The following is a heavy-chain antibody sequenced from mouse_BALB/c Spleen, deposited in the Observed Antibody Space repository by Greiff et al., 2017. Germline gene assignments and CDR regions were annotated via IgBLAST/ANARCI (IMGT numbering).Heavy chain of an antibody. J-gene: IGHJ3*01. V-gene: IGHV2-2*02. D-gene: IGHD1-3*01. CDR1: GFSLTSYG. CDR2: IWSGGST. Sequence: QVQLMQSGPGLVQPSQSLSITCTVSGFSLTSYGVHWVRQSPGKGLEWLGVIWSGGSTDYNAAFISRLSISKDNSKSQVFFNMNSLHTNDTAIYYCARGELGRSGFAYWGQGTLVTVSA. CDR3: ARGELGRSGFAY.